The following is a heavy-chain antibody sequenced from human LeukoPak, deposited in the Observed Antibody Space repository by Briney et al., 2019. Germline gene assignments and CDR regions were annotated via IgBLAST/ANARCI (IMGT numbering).Heavy chain of an antibody. Sequence: PGGSLRLSCAASGFTFNTYAMSWVRQAPGKGLEWVSGISSSSATTYYADSAKGRFSISRDNSHSTLFLQLNGLRAEDTAVYYCAKEHRSGWNLISFDLWGQGTLVTVSS. D-gene: IGHD6-19*01. CDR2: ISSSSATT. V-gene: IGHV3-23*01. J-gene: IGHJ4*02. CDR3: AKEHRSGWNLISFDL. CDR1: GFTFNTYA.